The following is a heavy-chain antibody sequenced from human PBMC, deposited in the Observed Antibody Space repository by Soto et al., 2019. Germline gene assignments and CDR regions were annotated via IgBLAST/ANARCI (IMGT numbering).Heavy chain of an antibody. CDR2: INAGDGNT. J-gene: IGHJ5*01. CDR1: GYAFGDYA. Sequence: ASVKVSCKASGYAFGDYAMHWVRQAPGQRLEWVGWINAGDGNTKYSQRFQDRVTITRDTSATTAYMEFSSLISEDTAVYYCARDIGNSGHHCFDSWGQGTLVTVSS. D-gene: IGHD1-1*01. V-gene: IGHV1-3*01. CDR3: ARDIGNSGHHCFDS.